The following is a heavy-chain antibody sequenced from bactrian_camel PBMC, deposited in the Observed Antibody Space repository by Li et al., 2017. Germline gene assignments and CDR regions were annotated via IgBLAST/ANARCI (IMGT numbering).Heavy chain of an antibody. CDR1: GLTFSSYA. Sequence: VQLVESGGGLVQPGGSLRLSCAASGLTFSSYAMTWDRQAPGKGLEWVSAINSGGASTYYPDSVKGRFTISRDNAKNTVHLQMNSLKPEDTAVYYCVRDLFGRNGYWGQGTQVTVS. V-gene: IGHV3S40*01. D-gene: IGHD1*01. CDR3: VRDLFGRNGY. J-gene: IGHJ6*01. CDR2: INSGGAST.